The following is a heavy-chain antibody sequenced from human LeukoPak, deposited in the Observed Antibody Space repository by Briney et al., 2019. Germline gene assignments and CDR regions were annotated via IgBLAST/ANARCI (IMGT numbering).Heavy chain of an antibody. CDR2: IYHSGST. CDR1: GYSLSRGYY. J-gene: IGHJ4*02. CDR3: ARDIVVVVAASYFDY. V-gene: IGHV4-38-2*02. Sequence: SETLSLTCAVSGYSLSRGYYWGWSRQPPGKGLEWIGGIYHSGSTYYNPSLKSRVTISVDTSKNQFSLKLSSVTAADTAVYYCARDIVVVVAASYFDYWGQGTLVTVSS. D-gene: IGHD2-15*01.